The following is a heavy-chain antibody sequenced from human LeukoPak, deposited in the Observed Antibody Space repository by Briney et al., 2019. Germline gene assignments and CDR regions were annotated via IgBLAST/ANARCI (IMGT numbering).Heavy chain of an antibody. CDR2: IKHDGSEK. Sequence: GGSLRLSCAASGLTFSRHWMTWGSQAPGKGLEWVANIKHDGSEKNYVDSVKGRFTISRDNAKNSLYLQMNSLRAEDTAVYYCATPLDYYDRSDSHQGGDWGQGTLVTVSS. V-gene: IGHV3-7*03. CDR1: GLTFSRHW. D-gene: IGHD3-22*01. J-gene: IGHJ4*02. CDR3: ATPLDYYDRSDSHQGGD.